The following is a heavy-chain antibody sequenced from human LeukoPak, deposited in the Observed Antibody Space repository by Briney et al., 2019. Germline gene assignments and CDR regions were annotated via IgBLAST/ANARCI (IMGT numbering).Heavy chain of an antibody. CDR1: GGSISSYY. J-gene: IGHJ4*02. D-gene: IGHD2-8*02. CDR3: ARASSVGYGYYFVY. V-gene: IGHV4-59*01. CDR2: IYYSGST. Sequence: PSETLSLTCTVSGGSISSYYWSWIRQPPGKGLEWIGYIYYSGSTNYNPSLKSRVTISVDTSKNQFSLKLSSVTAADTAVYYCARASSVGYGYYFVYWGQGTLVTVSS.